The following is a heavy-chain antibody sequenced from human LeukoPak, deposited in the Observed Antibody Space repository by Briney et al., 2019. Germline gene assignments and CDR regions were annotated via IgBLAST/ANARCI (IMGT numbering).Heavy chain of an antibody. CDR2: ISGSGGTT. CDR1: GFTFSSYA. J-gene: IGHJ6*02. D-gene: IGHD3-16*01. CDR3: AKGERLGESFSHYYYGMDV. V-gene: IGHV3-23*01. Sequence: PGGSLRPSCTASGFTFSSYAMNWVRQAPGKGLEWVSAISGSGGTTYYSDSVKGRFTISRDNSKNTLYLQMNSLRAEDMAVYYCAKGERLGESFSHYYYGMDVWGQGTTVTVSS.